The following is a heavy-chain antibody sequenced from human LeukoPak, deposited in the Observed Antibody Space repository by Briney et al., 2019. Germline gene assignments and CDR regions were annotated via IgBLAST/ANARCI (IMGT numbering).Heavy chain of an antibody. CDR2: IYPGDSDT. V-gene: IGHV5-51*01. CDR1: AYRFTTYW. D-gene: IGHD1-26*01. Sequence: GESLKISCQGSAYRFTTYWIGWVRQMPGKGLEWMGIIYPGDSDTRYSPSFQGQVTISADKSISTAYLQWSSLKASDTAMYYCARRLVGSNALFDYWGQGTLVTVSS. J-gene: IGHJ4*02. CDR3: ARRLVGSNALFDY.